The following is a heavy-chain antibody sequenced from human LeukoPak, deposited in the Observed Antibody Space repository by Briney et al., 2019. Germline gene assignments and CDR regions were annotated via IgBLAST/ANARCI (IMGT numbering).Heavy chain of an antibody. CDR2: ISSSSSTI. V-gene: IGHV3-48*04. D-gene: IGHD6-19*01. CDR1: GFTFSSYS. CDR3: ARGYMEQWLVQRLHAFDI. Sequence: GGSLGLSCAASGFTFSSYSMNWVRQAPGKGLEWVSYISSSSSTIYYADSVKGRFTISRDNAKNSLYLQMNSLRAEDTAVYYCARGYMEQWLVQRLHAFDIWGQGTMVTVSS. J-gene: IGHJ3*02.